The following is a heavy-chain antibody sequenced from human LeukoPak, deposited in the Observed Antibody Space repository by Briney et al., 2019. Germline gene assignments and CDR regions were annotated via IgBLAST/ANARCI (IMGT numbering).Heavy chain of an antibody. Sequence: GGSLRLSCAASGFTFSSYVMSWVRQAPGKGLEWVSAISGSGGSTYYADSVKGRFTISRDNSKNTLYLQMNSLRAEDTAVYYCAKDQGSGSSWYPNYYYYGMDVWGQGTTVTVSS. V-gene: IGHV3-23*01. CDR2: ISGSGGST. J-gene: IGHJ6*02. CDR3: AKDQGSGSSWYPNYYYYGMDV. D-gene: IGHD6-13*01. CDR1: GFTFSSYV.